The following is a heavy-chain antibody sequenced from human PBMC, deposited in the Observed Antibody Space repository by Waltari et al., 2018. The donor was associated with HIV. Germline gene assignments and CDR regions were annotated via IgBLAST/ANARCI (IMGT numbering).Heavy chain of an antibody. CDR3: ARDTLNFFFGLDV. J-gene: IGHJ6*02. CDR2: ISSTSFNI. V-gene: IGHV3-48*02. Sequence: EEQLVESGGGLVHPGGSLKLSCAASGFSFGDSAMNWVRQAPGEGLEWIAYISSTSFNIKYADSVRGRFTISRDNTQNSLSLQMNNLIDEDTAKYFCARDTLNFFFGLDVWGHGTTVALSS. CDR1: GFSFGDSA.